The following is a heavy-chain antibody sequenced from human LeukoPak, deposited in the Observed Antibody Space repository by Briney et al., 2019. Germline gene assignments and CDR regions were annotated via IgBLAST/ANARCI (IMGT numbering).Heavy chain of an antibody. CDR2: ISYIGST. CDR1: ADSFSSHY. D-gene: IGHD4-17*01. Sequence: SETLSLTCAVSADSFSSHYWTWIRQPPGKGLEWIGYISYIGSTNYNPSLKSRVTTSIDTSKNQFSLKLTSVTAADTAVYYCARDLVTVTKGFDIWGQGTMVSVSS. V-gene: IGHV4-59*11. J-gene: IGHJ3*02. CDR3: ARDLVTVTKGFDI.